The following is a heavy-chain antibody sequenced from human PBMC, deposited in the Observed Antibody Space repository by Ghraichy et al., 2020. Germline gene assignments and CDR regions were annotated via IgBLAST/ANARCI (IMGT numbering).Heavy chain of an antibody. CDR2: INHSGST. J-gene: IGHJ3*02. CDR3: ARGPERYYDFWSGYYRAFDI. V-gene: IGHV4-34*01. D-gene: IGHD3-3*01. Sequence: SQTLSLTCAVYGGSFSGYYWSWIRQPPGKGLEWIGEINHSGSTNYNPSLKSRVTISVDTSKNQFSLKLSSVTAADTAVYYCARGPERYYDFWSGYYRAFDIWGQGTMVTVSS. CDR1: GGSFSGYY.